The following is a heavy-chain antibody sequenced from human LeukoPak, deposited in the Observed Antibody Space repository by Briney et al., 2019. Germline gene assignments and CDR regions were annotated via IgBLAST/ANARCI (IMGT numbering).Heavy chain of an antibody. CDR1: GYTFTGYY. V-gene: IGHV1-2*02. CDR3: AREAIAVAGLDC. J-gene: IGHJ4*02. D-gene: IGHD6-19*01. Sequence: ASVKVSCKASGYTFTGYYMDWLRQAPGQGLEWMGWINPNSGGTNYAQKFQGRVTMNRDTSISTAYMELSRLRSDDTAVYYCAREAIAVAGLDCWGQGTLVTVSS. CDR2: INPNSGGT.